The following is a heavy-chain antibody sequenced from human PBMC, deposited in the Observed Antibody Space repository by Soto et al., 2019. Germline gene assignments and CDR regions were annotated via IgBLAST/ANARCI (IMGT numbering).Heavy chain of an antibody. CDR1: GGSFSGYY. CDR3: ARGTYDYIWGSYRSGSYYFDY. J-gene: IGHJ4*02. CDR2: INHSGST. V-gene: IGHV4-34*01. D-gene: IGHD3-16*02. Sequence: QVQLQQWGAGLLKPSETLSLTCAVYGGSFSGYYWSWIRQPPGKGPEWIGEINHSGSTNYNPSLKSRVTISVDTSKNQFSLKLSSVTAADTAVYYCARGTYDYIWGSYRSGSYYFDYWGQGTLVTVSS.